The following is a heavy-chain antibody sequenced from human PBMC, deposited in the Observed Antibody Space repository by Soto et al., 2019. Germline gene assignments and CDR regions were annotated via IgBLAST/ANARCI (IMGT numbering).Heavy chain of an antibody. J-gene: IGHJ5*02. V-gene: IGHV1-18*01. CDR2: ISANNGNT. CDR1: GYTFTSNP. Sequence: QVRLVHSETEVKKPGASVNVSCKASGYTFTSNPIGWVRQAPGQGLEWMGWISANNGNTEFAQKFQDRLTMIADTTTSTAYLELRNLRPDDTAVYYCARSLPWFDPWGQGTLVAVSS. CDR3: ARSLPWFDP.